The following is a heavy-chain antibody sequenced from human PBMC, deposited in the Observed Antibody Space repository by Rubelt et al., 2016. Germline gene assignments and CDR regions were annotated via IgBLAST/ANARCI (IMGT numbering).Heavy chain of an antibody. CDR1: GGSFSSYY. CDR2: INQFGST. V-gene: IGHV4-34*01. Sequence: QVQLQQWGAGLLKPSETLSLTCAVYGGSFSSYYWNWIRQPPGKGLEWIGEINQFGSTNYNPSLKSRVIISLDTSKSQFSLNLSSVTAADTAVYYCARDLHPTYFDILTGSCRQATWGRGTRVTVSS. CDR3: ARDLHPTYFDILTGSCRQAT. D-gene: IGHD3-9*01. J-gene: IGHJ5*02.